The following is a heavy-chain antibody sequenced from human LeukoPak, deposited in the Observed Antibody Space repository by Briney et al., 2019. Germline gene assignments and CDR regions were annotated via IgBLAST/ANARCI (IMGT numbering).Heavy chain of an antibody. Sequence: SETPSLTCTVSGGSISSYYWSWIRQPPGKGLEWIGYIYYSGSTNYNPSLKSRVTISVDTSKNQFTLKLSSVTAADTAVYYCARGYNWNPTWFDPWGQGTLVTVSS. V-gene: IGHV4-59*01. CDR3: ARGYNWNPTWFDP. J-gene: IGHJ5*02. CDR2: IYYSGST. D-gene: IGHD1-20*01. CDR1: GGSISSYY.